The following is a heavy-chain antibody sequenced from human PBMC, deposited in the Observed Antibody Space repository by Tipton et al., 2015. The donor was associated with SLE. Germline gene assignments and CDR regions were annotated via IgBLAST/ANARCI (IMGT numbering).Heavy chain of an antibody. V-gene: IGHV6-1*01. Sequence: VKPSQTLSLTCAISGDSVSSNSAAWDWIRQSPSRGLEWLGGTYYRSKWYNDYAVSVKSRITINPDTSKNQFSLQVNSVTPEDTAVYYCARLGPTGDLGDAFDIWGQGTMVTVSS. CDR1: GDSVSSNSAA. CDR2: TYYRSKWYN. CDR3: ARLGPTGDLGDAFDI. J-gene: IGHJ3*02. D-gene: IGHD7-27*01.